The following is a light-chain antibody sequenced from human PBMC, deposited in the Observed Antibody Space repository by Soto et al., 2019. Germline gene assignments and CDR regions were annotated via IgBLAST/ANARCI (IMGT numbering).Light chain of an antibody. Sequence: EIVLTQSPGTLSLSPGERATLSCRASQSVSSSYLAWYQQKPGQAPRLLIYGASSRATGIPDRFSGSGSGTDSTLTISRLEPEDFAVYYCQQYGSSPRTFGKGTKVDI. J-gene: IGKJ4*01. CDR3: QQYGSSPRT. CDR2: GAS. CDR1: QSVSSSY. V-gene: IGKV3-20*01.